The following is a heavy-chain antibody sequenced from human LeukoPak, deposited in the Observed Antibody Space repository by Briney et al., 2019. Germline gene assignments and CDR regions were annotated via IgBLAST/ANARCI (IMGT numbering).Heavy chain of an antibody. D-gene: IGHD4-11*01. V-gene: IGHV1-24*01. Sequence: GASVKVSCKVSGDTLTELSMHWVRQAPGKGLEWMGGFDPEDGESIYAQKFQGRVTMTEDTSTDTAYMELSSLRSEDTAVYYCATDQRYSNNRQNDYWGQGTLVTVSS. CDR2: FDPEDGES. CDR3: ATDQRYSNNRQNDY. CDR1: GDTLTELS. J-gene: IGHJ4*02.